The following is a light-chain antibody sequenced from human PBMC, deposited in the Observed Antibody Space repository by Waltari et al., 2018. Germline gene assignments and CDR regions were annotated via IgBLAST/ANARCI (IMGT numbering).Light chain of an antibody. Sequence: EIVMTQSPATLSVSPGERATLSCRASQSVSSNLAWYQQKPGQAPRLLIYGASTRATGIPDRFSGSGSGTDFSLTISRLEPDDFAVYYCQHYLKLPVTFGQGTTVEI. CDR2: GAS. J-gene: IGKJ1*01. V-gene: IGKV3D-15*01. CDR1: QSVSSN. CDR3: QHYLKLPVT.